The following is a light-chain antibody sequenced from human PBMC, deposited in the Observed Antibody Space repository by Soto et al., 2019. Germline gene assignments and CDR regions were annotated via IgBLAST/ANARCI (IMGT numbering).Light chain of an antibody. CDR2: EVS. Sequence: QSALTQPRSVSGSPGQSVTISCTGTSSDVGTYNYVSWFQQYPGKAPKVMIYEVSSRPSGVSNRFSGSKSGNTASLTISGLQPEDEADYYCSSYTTSSTVVFGTGTKVTVL. CDR1: SSDVGTYNY. J-gene: IGLJ1*01. CDR3: SSYTTSSTVV. V-gene: IGLV2-14*01.